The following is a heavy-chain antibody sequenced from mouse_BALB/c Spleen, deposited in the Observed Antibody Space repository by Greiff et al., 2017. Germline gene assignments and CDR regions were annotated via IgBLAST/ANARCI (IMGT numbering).Heavy chain of an antibody. V-gene: IGHV1-31*01. CDR3: AREGSYGNYGFDY. CDR1: GYSFTGYY. J-gene: IGHJ2*01. D-gene: IGHD2-1*01. CDR2: INPYNGAT. Sequence: VQLQQSGPELVKPGASVKISCKASGYSFTGYYMHWVKQSHVKSLEWIGRINPYNGATSYNQNFKDKASLTVDKSSSTAYMELHSLTSEDSAVYYCAREGSYGNYGFDYWGQGTTLTVSS.